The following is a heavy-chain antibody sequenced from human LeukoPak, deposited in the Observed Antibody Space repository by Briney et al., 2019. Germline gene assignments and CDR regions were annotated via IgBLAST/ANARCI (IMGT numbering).Heavy chain of an antibody. CDR3: SSLDSSGYTDY. J-gene: IGHJ4*02. CDR2: ISGSGGST. CDR1: GFTFSSYA. V-gene: IGHV3-23*01. D-gene: IGHD3-22*01. Sequence: GGSLRLSCAASGFTFSSYAMSWVRQAPGKGLEWVSAISGSGGSTYYADSVKGRFTISRDNSKNTLYRQMNSLRAEDTAVYYCSSLDSSGYTDYWGQGTLVTVSS.